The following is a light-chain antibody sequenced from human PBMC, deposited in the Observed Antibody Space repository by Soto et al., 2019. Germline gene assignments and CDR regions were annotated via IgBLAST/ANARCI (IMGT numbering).Light chain of an antibody. CDR1: QSVSSSY. V-gene: IGKV3-20*01. J-gene: IGKJ4*01. Sequence: EIVLTQSPGTLSLSPGERATLSCRASQSVSSSYLAWYQQKPGQAPRLLIYGASGRATGIPDRFSGSGSGTDFTLTINRLEPEDFAVYYCQQYDSSPLTFGGGTKVEIK. CDR3: QQYDSSPLT. CDR2: GAS.